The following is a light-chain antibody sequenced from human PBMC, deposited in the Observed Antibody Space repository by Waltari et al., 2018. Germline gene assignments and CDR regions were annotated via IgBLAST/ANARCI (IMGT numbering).Light chain of an antibody. CDR3: QQRYSTPPYT. CDR1: QSIRSY. Sequence: DIQMTQSPSSLSASVGDRVTITCRASQSIRSYLNWYQQKAGKVPKPLIYAASSLQSGVPSRCSGSGSVADFTLTISRLQPEDFATYYCQQRYSTPPYTFGQGTKLEIK. V-gene: IGKV1-39*01. J-gene: IGKJ2*01. CDR2: AAS.